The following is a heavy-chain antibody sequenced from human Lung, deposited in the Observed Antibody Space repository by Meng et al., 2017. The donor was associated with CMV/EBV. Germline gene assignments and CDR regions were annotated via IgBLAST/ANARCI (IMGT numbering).Heavy chain of an antibody. V-gene: IGHV4-4*02. J-gene: IGHJ1*01. CDR3: LRRSGGSV. D-gene: IGHD3-10*01. CDR1: GDSITNHNW. Sequence: QVQLREAGQALAKPLEHLSLTCVVSGDSITNHNWWAWARQPPGKGLEWIGEIPHRGSSAYNPSLKSRVSMSIDKSKNQFSLKLTSVTAADTAVYHCLRRSGGSVWGQGTLVTVSS. CDR2: IPHRGSS.